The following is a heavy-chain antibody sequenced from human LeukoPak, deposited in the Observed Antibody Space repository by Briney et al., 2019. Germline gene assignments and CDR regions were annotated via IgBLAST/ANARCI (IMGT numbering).Heavy chain of an antibody. V-gene: IGHV4-39*01. CDR2: ISYSGTN. D-gene: IGHD7-27*01. CDR1: GGSVSSSSYY. CDR3: ASLGTLRS. J-gene: IGHJ5*02. Sequence: SETLSLTCTVSGGSVSSSSYYWGWIRQPPGKGLEWIGSISYSGTNYNNPSLKSRVIISIDTSKNQFSVKLTSVTAADTAMYYCASLGTLRSWGQGTLVTVSS.